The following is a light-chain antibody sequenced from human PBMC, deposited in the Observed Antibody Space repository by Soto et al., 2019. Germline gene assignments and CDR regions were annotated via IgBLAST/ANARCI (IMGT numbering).Light chain of an antibody. J-gene: IGKJ4*01. CDR1: QNINFN. CDR2: GAS. Sequence: ETLMPQSPATLSASPGERVTLSCRASQNINFNLAWYQQKPGQAPRVLIYGASSRASGIPDRFSGSGSGTDFNLTISRLEHGDVAFYYCQQYHNWPPLTFGGGTRVEIK. CDR3: QQYHNWPPLT. V-gene: IGKV3D-15*01.